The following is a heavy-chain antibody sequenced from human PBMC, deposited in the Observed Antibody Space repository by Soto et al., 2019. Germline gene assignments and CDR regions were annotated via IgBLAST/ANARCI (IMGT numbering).Heavy chain of an antibody. Sequence: SETLSLTCAVYGGSFSDYYWSWIRQPPGKGLEWIGEINHSGSTNYNPSLKSRVTMSVDTSKNQFSLKLSSVTAADTAVYYCARGRVWNYGMDVWGQGTTVTVSS. CDR2: INHSGST. CDR3: ARGRVWNYGMDV. D-gene: IGHD6-13*01. CDR1: GGSFSDYY. V-gene: IGHV4-34*01. J-gene: IGHJ6*02.